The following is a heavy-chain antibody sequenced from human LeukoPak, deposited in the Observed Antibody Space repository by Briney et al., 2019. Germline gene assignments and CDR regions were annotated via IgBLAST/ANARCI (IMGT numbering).Heavy chain of an antibody. J-gene: IGHJ4*02. V-gene: IGHV3-20*04. D-gene: IGHD6-19*01. CDR3: ARAVSNSGWYGSVDY. Sequence: GGSLRLSCAASGFTFDDYGMSWVRQAPGKGLEWVSGINWNGGRTGYAESVKGRFTISRGNAKNSLYLQMNTLRAEDTALYYCARAVSNSGWYGSVDYWGQGTLVTVSS. CDR2: INWNGGRT. CDR1: GFTFDDYG.